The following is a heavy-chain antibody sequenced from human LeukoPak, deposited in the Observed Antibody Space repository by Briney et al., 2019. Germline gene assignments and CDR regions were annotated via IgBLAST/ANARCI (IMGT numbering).Heavy chain of an antibody. CDR3: ARVHRTYSSSWWYAFDI. V-gene: IGHV4-39*07. Sequence: KPSETLSLTCTVSGGSISSSSYYWAWIRQPPGKDLEWIGSIYYSGSTYYNPSLKSRVTMSVDTSKNQFSLKLSSVTAADTAVYYCARVHRTYSSSWWYAFDIWGQGTMVTVSS. D-gene: IGHD6-13*01. CDR1: GGSISSSSYY. CDR2: IYYSGST. J-gene: IGHJ3*02.